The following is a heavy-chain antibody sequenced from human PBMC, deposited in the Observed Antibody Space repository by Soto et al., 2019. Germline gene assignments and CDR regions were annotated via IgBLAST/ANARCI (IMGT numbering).Heavy chain of an antibody. Sequence: PSETLSLTCTVSGGSIISGGYYWSWIRQHPGKGLEWIGYIYYSGSTYYNPSLKSRVTISVDTSKNQFSLKLSSVTAADTAVYYCASAKSYYDSSGPAEIAEYFQHWGQGTLVTVSS. D-gene: IGHD3-22*01. J-gene: IGHJ1*01. CDR2: IYYSGST. CDR1: GGSIISGGYY. CDR3: ASAKSYYDSSGPAEIAEYFQH. V-gene: IGHV4-31*03.